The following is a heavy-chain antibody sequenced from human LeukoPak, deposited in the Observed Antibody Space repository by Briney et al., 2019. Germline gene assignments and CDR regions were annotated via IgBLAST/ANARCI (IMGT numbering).Heavy chain of an antibody. CDR2: IYHGGST. D-gene: IGHD2-21*02. J-gene: IGHJ4*02. CDR3: ARDLASCAGDCYSDGFDY. V-gene: IGHV4-38-2*02. CDR1: GYSISSGYY. Sequence: SETLSLTCTVSGYSISSGYYWGWIRQSPGKGLEWIGSIYHGGSTYYNPSLRSRVIVSVDTSKNHFFLKMSSVTAADTAVYYCARDLASCAGDCYSDGFDYWGQGTLVTVSS.